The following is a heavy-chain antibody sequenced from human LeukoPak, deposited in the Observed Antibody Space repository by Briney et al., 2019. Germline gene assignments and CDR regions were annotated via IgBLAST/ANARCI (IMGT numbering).Heavy chain of an antibody. V-gene: IGHV1-69*04. CDR1: GSTFTIYV. Sequence: GAAVKVSCKASGSTFTIYVISWVRHAPGQGLEWMGRIIPILGIANYAQKIQGRVTITADKSTSTAYMELSSLRSEDTAVYYCASPPADYYDSSDYFDYWGQGTLVTVSS. D-gene: IGHD3-22*01. J-gene: IGHJ4*02. CDR2: IIPILGIA. CDR3: ASPPADYYDSSDYFDY.